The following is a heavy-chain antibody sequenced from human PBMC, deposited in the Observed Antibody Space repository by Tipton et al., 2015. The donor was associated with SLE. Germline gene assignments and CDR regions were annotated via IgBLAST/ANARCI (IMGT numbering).Heavy chain of an antibody. CDR2: IFYSGST. CDR1: GGSIRSSSSY. J-gene: IGHJ5*02. Sequence: TLSLTCTVSGGSIRSSSSYWGWIRQPPGKGLEWIGSIFYSGSTSYNPSLKSRVTISVDTSKNQFSLKLSSVTAADTAVYYCASRNRREMATKEGWFDPWGQGTLVTVSS. CDR3: ASRNRREMATKEGWFDP. D-gene: IGHD5-24*01. V-gene: IGHV4-39*07.